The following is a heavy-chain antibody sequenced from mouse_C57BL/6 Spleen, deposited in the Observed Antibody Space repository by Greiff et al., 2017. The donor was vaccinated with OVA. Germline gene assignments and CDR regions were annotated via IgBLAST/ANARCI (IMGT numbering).Heavy chain of an antibody. CDR1: GFTFSDYG. CDR2: ISRGSSTI. Sequence: EVKLVESGGGLVKPGGSLKLSCAASGFTFSDYGMHWVRQAPEKGLEWVAYISRGSSTIYYADTVKGRFTISRDNAKNTLFLQMTSLRSEDTAMYYCARFYSNYDWYFDVWGTGTTVTVSS. D-gene: IGHD2-5*01. CDR3: ARFYSNYDWYFDV. J-gene: IGHJ1*03. V-gene: IGHV5-17*01.